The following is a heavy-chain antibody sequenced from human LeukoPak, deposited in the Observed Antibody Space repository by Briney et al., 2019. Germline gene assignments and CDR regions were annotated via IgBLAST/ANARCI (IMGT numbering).Heavy chain of an antibody. D-gene: IGHD2-21*01. CDR1: GYSFTSYW. J-gene: IGHJ4*02. CDR3: ARHVAYCGGDCSNFDY. Sequence: GESLQISCKGSGYSFTSYWIAWVRQLPGKGLEWMGIIYPGDSDTRYSPSCQGQVTISADKSISTAYLQWSSLKASDTAMYYCARHVAYCGGDCSNFDYWGQGTLVTVSS. CDR2: IYPGDSDT. V-gene: IGHV5-51*01.